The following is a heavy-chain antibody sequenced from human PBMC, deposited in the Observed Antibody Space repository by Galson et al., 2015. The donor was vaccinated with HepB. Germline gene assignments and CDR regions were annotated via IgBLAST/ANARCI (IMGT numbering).Heavy chain of an antibody. V-gene: IGHV3-64D*06. CDR1: GFTFSSYA. J-gene: IGHJ3*02. CDR3: VTYGSALFISVAFDI. CDR2: ISSNGGST. D-gene: IGHD3-10*01. Sequence: SLRLSCAASGFTFSSYAMHWVRQAPGKGLEYVSAISSNGGSTYYADSVKGRFTISRDNSKNTLYLQMSSLRAEDTAVYYCVTYGSALFISVAFDIWGQGTMVTVSS.